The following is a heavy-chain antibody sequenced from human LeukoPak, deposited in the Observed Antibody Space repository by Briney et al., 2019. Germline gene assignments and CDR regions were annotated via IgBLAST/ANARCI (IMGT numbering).Heavy chain of an antibody. CDR2: IYYSGST. CDR1: GGSISSYY. J-gene: IGHJ4*02. Sequence: SETLSLTCTVSGGSISSYYWSWIRQPPGKGLEWIGYIYYSGSTNYNPSLKGRVTISVDTSKNQFSLKLSSVTAADTAVYYCARGGYDSSGPTHQTDYWGQGTLVTVSS. D-gene: IGHD3-22*01. CDR3: ARGGYDSSGPTHQTDY. V-gene: IGHV4-59*01.